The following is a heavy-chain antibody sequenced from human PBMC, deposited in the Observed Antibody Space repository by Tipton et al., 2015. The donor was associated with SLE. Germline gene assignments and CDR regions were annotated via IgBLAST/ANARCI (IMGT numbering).Heavy chain of an antibody. J-gene: IGHJ4*02. D-gene: IGHD2-8*02. CDR1: GGSFGDDY. CDR2: INHSGGT. Sequence: TLSLTCAVYGGSFGDDYWSWIRQPPGKGLEWIGEINHSGGTNDNPSLKSRVTISVDTSKNQFSLKLTSVTAADTAVYYCARPSKCTGDVCYGYFDCWGQGTLVTVSS. CDR3: ARPSKCTGDVCYGYFDC. V-gene: IGHV4-34*01.